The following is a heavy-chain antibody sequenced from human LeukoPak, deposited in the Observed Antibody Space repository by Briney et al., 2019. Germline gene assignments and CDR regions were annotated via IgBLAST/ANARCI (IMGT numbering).Heavy chain of an antibody. CDR3: AKHSGYDSYYMDV. J-gene: IGHJ6*03. D-gene: IGHD5-12*01. V-gene: IGHV3-33*06. CDR1: GFTFSSYG. Sequence: GGSLRLSCAASGFTFSSYGMHWVRQAPGKGLEWVAVIWYDGSNKYYADSVKGRFTISRDNSKNTLYLQMNSLRAEDTAVYYCAKHSGYDSYYMDVWGKGTTATVSS. CDR2: IWYDGSNK.